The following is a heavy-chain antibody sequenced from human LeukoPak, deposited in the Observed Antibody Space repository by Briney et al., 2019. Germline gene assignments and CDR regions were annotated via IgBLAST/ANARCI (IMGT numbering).Heavy chain of an antibody. D-gene: IGHD2-21*02. CDR2: IYHSGST. CDR1: GGSISSGGYS. V-gene: IGHV4-30-2*01. CDR3: ARGSYCGGDCYSGWFDP. Sequence: SQTLSLTCAVSGGSISSGGYSWSWIRQPPGKGLEWVGYIYHSGSTYSNPSLKSRVTISVDRSKNQFSLKLSSVTAADTAVYYCARGSYCGGDCYSGWFDPWGQGTLVTVSS. J-gene: IGHJ5*02.